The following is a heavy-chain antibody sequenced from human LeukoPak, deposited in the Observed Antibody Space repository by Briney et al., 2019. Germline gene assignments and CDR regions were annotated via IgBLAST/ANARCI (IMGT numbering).Heavy chain of an antibody. V-gene: IGHV4-39*01. Sequence: SETLSLTCTVSGGSISSSSYYWGWIRQPPGKGLEWIGSIYYSGSTYYNPSLKSRVTISVDTSKNQFSLKLSSVTAADTAVYYCAKTTAAAHEAFDYWGQGTLVTVSS. J-gene: IGHJ4*02. D-gene: IGHD6-25*01. CDR1: GGSISSSSYY. CDR2: IYYSGST. CDR3: AKTTAAAHEAFDY.